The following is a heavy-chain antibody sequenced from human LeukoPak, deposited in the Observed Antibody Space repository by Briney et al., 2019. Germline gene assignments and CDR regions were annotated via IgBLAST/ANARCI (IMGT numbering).Heavy chain of an antibody. D-gene: IGHD4-17*01. CDR1: GFTFSDYY. CDR3: ARSDGDYPRGDY. V-gene: IGHV3-11*01. CDR2: ISSSGSTI. J-gene: IGHJ4*02. Sequence: GGSLRLSCAASGFTFSDYYMSWIRQAPGKGLEWVSYISSSGSTIYYADSVKGRFTVSRDNTKNSLYLLMNSLRAEDTAVYYCARSDGDYPRGDYWGQGTLVTVSS.